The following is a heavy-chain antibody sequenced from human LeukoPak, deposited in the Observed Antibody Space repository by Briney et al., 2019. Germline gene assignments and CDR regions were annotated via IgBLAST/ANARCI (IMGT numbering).Heavy chain of an antibody. J-gene: IGHJ5*02. D-gene: IGHD6-19*01. Sequence: VASVKVSCKASGYTFTMYYIHWVRQAPGQGLEWMGIINPSGGSTSYAQKFQGRVTMTRDTSTSTVYMELSSLRSEDTAVYYCARVKSGSSGWYSEFDPWGQGTLVTVSS. CDR3: ARVKSGSSGWYSEFDP. CDR2: INPSGGST. CDR1: GYTFTMYY. V-gene: IGHV1-46*01.